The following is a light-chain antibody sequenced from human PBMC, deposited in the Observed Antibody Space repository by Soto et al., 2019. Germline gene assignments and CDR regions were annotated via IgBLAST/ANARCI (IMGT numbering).Light chain of an antibody. CDR3: QQYNNWPYT. V-gene: IGKV3-15*01. CDR2: GAS. CDR1: QSVSSN. J-gene: IGKJ2*01. Sequence: EIVMTQSPATLAVSPGERAALSCRASQSVSSNFAWYQQKPGQAPRLLIYGASSRATGTPARFSGSWSGTEFTRSIISLQSEDFAVYYCQQYNNWPYTFGLGTKLEMK.